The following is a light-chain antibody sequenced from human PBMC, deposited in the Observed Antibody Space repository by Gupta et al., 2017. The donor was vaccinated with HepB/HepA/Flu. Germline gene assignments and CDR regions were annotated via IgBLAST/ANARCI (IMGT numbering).Light chain of an antibody. CDR1: TSNIGSNT. V-gene: IGLV1-44*01. CDR2: AND. J-gene: IGLJ3*02. CDR3: ASWDDSLRGLL. Sequence: QSVLTQPPSASGIPGQRVTISCSGSTSNIGSNTVNWYRQVPGTAPKFLIFANDQRPSGAPDRFSGSKSGTSGSLAISGLQSDDEGDYYCASWDDSLRGLLFGGGTKLTVL.